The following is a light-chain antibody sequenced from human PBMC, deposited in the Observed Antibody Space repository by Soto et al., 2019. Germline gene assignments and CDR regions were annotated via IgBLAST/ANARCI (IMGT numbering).Light chain of an antibody. CDR3: QQYYSTPPT. CDR2: WAS. Sequence: DIVMTQSPDSLAVSLGERATINCKSSQTVFYSSNNKNDLAWYQQKPRQPPKLLIYWASTRESGVPDRFSGSGSGTDFTLTISSLQAEDVAVSYCQQYYSTPPTFGQGTKVEIK. J-gene: IGKJ1*01. V-gene: IGKV4-1*01. CDR1: QTVFYSSNNKND.